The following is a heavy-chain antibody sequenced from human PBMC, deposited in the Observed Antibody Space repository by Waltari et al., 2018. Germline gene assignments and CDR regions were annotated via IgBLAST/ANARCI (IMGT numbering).Heavy chain of an antibody. V-gene: IGHV1-2*02. CDR1: GYAFTGYY. D-gene: IGHD6-13*01. CDR3: ARPWPGRAAAAPYYFDS. CDR2: INPDSGDT. J-gene: IGHJ4*02. Sequence: QVQLVQSGTEVKKPGASVTVSCKASGYAFTGYYLHWGRQAPGQGLEWMRWINPDSGDTNCTQKFQGRVTMTRDTSINTAYMQLSGLRSDDTAVYYCARPWPGRAAAAPYYFDSWGQGTMAIVSS.